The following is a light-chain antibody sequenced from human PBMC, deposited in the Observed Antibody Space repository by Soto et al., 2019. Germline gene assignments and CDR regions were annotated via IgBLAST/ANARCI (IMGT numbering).Light chain of an antibody. J-gene: IGKJ1*01. Sequence: IQLTQSPSFLSASVGDRVTITCRASQGISSYLAWYQQKPGKTPKLLIYAASTLQSGVPSRFSGSGSGTEFTRTISSLQPEDFATYYCQQLNSYPRTFGQGTKVEIK. CDR3: QQLNSYPRT. CDR2: AAS. CDR1: QGISSY. V-gene: IGKV1-9*01.